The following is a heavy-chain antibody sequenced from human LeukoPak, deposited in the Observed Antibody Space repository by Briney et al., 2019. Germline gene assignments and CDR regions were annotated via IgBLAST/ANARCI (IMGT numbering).Heavy chain of an antibody. D-gene: IGHD6-19*01. CDR3: VRDSSGWFDY. Sequence: GGSLRLSCAASGFTFSSYVMHWVRQAPGKGLEWVAVISDDGSNKYYVDSVKGRFTSSRDNSKNTLYLQMNSLRAEDTAVYYCVRDSSGWFDYWGQGTLVTVSS. V-gene: IGHV3-30*03. CDR2: ISDDGSNK. J-gene: IGHJ4*02. CDR1: GFTFSSYV.